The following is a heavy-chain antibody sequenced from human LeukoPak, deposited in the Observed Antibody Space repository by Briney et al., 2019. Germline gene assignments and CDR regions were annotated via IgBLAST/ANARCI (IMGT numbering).Heavy chain of an antibody. J-gene: IGHJ3*02. V-gene: IGHV1-2*02. D-gene: IGHD1-26*01. CDR2: INPHSGGT. Sequence: ASVKVSCKASGYTFTGYYMHWVRQAPGQGLEWMGWINPHSGGTNYAQKFQGRVTMTRDTSISTAYMELSRLRSDDTAVCYCARVGDKSDAFDIWGQGTMVTVSS. CDR3: ARVGDKSDAFDI. CDR1: GYTFTGYY.